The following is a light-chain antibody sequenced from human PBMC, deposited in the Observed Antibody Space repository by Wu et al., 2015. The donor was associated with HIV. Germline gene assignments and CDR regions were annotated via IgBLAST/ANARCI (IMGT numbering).Light chain of an antibody. CDR2: AAS. Sequence: DIQMTQSPSSLSASVGDRVTITCRASQGISNFLAWYQQKPGKPPKVLIYAASTLQSGVPSRFSGSGSGTEFTLTISSLQPDDFATYYCQQYNSPLTFGGGTKVEIK. CDR3: QQYNSPLT. J-gene: IGKJ4*01. V-gene: IGKV1-27*01. CDR1: QGISNF.